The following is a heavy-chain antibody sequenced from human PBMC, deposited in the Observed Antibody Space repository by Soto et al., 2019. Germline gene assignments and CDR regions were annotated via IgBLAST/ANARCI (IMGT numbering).Heavy chain of an antibody. V-gene: IGHV4-59*01. Sequence: SETLSLTCTVSGGSIRDYYWGWIRQSPGKGLDWIGYVYYTGTTTYSPSLKSRVTISVDSSKNQFSLKLSSVTAADTAVYYCARGGDYYGSGSYYRRYYYGMDVWGQGTTVTVSS. CDR3: ARGGDYYGSGSYYRRYYYGMDV. J-gene: IGHJ6*02. D-gene: IGHD3-10*01. CDR2: VYYTGTT. CDR1: GGSIRDYY.